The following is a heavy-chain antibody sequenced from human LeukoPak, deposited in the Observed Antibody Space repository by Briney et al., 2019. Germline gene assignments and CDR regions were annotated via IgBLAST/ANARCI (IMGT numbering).Heavy chain of an antibody. Sequence: GGSLRLSCAASGFTFSSYAMHWVRQAPGKGLEWVAVISCDGSNKYYADSVEGRFTISRDNSKNTLYLQMNSLRAEDTAVYYCARGGGTPGIAAAGPSAEYFQHWGQGTLVTVSS. V-gene: IGHV3-30-3*01. CDR3: ARGGGTPGIAAAGPSAEYFQH. CDR2: ISCDGSNK. J-gene: IGHJ1*01. D-gene: IGHD6-13*01. CDR1: GFTFSSYA.